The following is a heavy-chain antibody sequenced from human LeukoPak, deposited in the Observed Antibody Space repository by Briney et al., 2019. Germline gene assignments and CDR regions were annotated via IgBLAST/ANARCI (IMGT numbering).Heavy chain of an antibody. J-gene: IGHJ5*02. D-gene: IGHD3-3*01. Sequence: ASVKVSCKASGYTFTSYDINWVRQATGQRLEWMGWMNPNSGDTGYAQKFQGRVTMTRNTSISTAYMELSSLRSEDTAVYYCARGPKITIFGVAGTNWFDPWGQGTLVTVSS. V-gene: IGHV1-8*01. CDR1: GYTFTSYD. CDR3: ARGPKITIFGVAGTNWFDP. CDR2: MNPNSGDT.